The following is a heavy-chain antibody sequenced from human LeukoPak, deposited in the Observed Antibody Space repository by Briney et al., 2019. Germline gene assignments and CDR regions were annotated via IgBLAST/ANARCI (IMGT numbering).Heavy chain of an antibody. J-gene: IGHJ3*02. CDR2: ISAYNGNT. V-gene: IGHV1-18*01. D-gene: IGHD6-19*01. CDR1: GYTFTSYG. Sequence: ASVKVSCKASGYTFTSYGISWVRQAPGQGLEWMGWISAYNGNTNYAQKLQGRVTMTTDTSTSTAYMELRSLRSDDTAVYYCARDRGIAVAGNTAFDIWGQGTMVTVSS. CDR3: ARDRGIAVAGNTAFDI.